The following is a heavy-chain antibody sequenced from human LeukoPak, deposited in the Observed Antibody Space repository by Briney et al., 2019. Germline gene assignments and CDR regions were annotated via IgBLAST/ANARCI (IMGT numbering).Heavy chain of an antibody. CDR3: ARGRGDYATQGSSYNWFDP. J-gene: IGHJ5*02. CDR1: GGSISSGGYY. V-gene: IGHV4-31*03. CDR2: IYYSGST. D-gene: IGHD4-17*01. Sequence: SETLSLTCTVSGGSISSGGYYWSWIRQHPGKGPEWIGYIYYSGSTYYNPSLKSRVTISVDTSKNQFSLKLSSVTAADTAVYYCARGRGDYATQGSSYNWFDPWGQGTLVTVSS.